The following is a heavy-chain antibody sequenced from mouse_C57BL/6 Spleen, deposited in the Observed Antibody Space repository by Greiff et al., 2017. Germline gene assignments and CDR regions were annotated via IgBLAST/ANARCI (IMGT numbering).Heavy chain of an antibody. Sequence: QVQLQQSGPELVKPGASVKISCKASGYAFSSSWMNWVKQRPGKGLEWIGRIYPGDGDTNYNGKFKGKATLTADKSSSKAYMQLSSLTSEDSAVYFCARSDGTRYFDVWGTGTTGTVSS. D-gene: IGHD2-1*01. CDR3: ARSDGTRYFDV. J-gene: IGHJ1*03. CDR1: GYAFSSSW. CDR2: IYPGDGDT. V-gene: IGHV1-82*01.